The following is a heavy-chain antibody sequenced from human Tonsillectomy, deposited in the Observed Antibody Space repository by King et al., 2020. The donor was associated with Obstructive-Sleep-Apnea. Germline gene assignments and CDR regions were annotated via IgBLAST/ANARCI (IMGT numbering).Heavy chain of an antibody. J-gene: IGHJ6*02. CDR3: ARGPLSGYDLPFYGMDV. D-gene: IGHD5-12*01. V-gene: IGHV1-2*04. Sequence: VQLVESGAEVKKPGASVKVSCKASGYTFTGYYMHWVRQAPGQGLEWMGWINPNSGGTNYAQKFQGWVTMTRDTSISTAYIELSRLRSDDTAVYYCARGPLSGYDLPFYGMDVWGQGTTVTVSS. CDR1: GYTFTGYY. CDR2: INPNSGGT.